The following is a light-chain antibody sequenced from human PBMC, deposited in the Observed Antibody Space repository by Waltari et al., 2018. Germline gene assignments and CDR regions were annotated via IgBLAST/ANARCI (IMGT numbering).Light chain of an antibody. CDR3: QSFDTSLGAI. V-gene: IGLV1-40*01. Sequence: QSVLAQPPSVSGAPGRRVTTPCTGSSTNIGAGHQVPWYQAFPGTAPKLPIYGDSKRPSGVPDRFSGSKSGTSASLAITGLQAEDEANYYCQSFDTSLGAIFGGGTKVTVL. CDR1: STNIGAGHQ. J-gene: IGLJ2*01. CDR2: GDS.